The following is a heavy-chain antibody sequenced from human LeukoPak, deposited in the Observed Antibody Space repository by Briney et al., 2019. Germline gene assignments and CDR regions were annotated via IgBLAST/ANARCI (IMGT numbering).Heavy chain of an antibody. Sequence: PGGSLRLSCAASGFTFSSYAMSWVRQAPGKGVEWGSAISGSGGSTYYADSVKGRFTTSRDNSKNTLYLQMNSLRAEDTAVYYCAKPYTWIQLWFDGMDVWGQGTLVTVSS. CDR1: GFTFSSYA. CDR3: AKPYTWIQLWFDGMDV. D-gene: IGHD5-18*01. CDR2: ISGSGGST. J-gene: IGHJ6*02. V-gene: IGHV3-23*01.